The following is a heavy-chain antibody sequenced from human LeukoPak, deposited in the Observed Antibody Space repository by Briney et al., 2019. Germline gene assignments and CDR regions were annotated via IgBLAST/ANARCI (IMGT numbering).Heavy chain of an antibody. J-gene: IGHJ3*02. Sequence: GRSLRLSCAASGFTVSSNYMSWVRQAPGKGLEWVSSISSSSSYIYYADSVKGRFTISRDNAKNSLYLQMNSLRAEDTAVYYCSSGYYRDAFDIWGQGTMVTVSS. D-gene: IGHD3-22*01. CDR2: ISSSSSYI. CDR3: SSGYYRDAFDI. V-gene: IGHV3-21*01. CDR1: GFTVSSNY.